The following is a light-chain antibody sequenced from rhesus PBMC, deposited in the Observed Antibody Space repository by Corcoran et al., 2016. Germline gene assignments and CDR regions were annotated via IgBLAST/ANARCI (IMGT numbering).Light chain of an antibody. V-gene: IGLV2-32*02. Sequence: QAALTQPRSVSGSPGQSVTISCTGTSSDIGGYNYVSWYQQRPGTVPKLMLYDVNKRPSGVSDRFSGSKSGNTASLTISGLQAEDEADYYCNSYAVSNTFIFGAGTRLTVL. J-gene: IGLJ1*01. CDR2: DVN. CDR1: SSDIGGYNY. CDR3: NSYAVSNTFI.